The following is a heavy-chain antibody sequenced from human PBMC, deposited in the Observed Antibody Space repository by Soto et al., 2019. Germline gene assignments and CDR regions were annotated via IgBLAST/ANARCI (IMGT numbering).Heavy chain of an antibody. D-gene: IGHD5-12*01. CDR3: SRDHIGGYYYYCMDV. CDR1: GFTFSSYE. CDR2: ISSSGSTI. J-gene: IGHJ6*02. Sequence: EVQLVESGGGLVQPGGSLRLSCAASGFTFSSYEMNWVRQTPGKGLEWVSYISSSGSTIYYADSVKGRFTSSRDNAKNSRYLQMNSLRAEDTAVYYCSRDHIGGYYYYCMDVCGQSTTVTVSS. V-gene: IGHV3-48*03.